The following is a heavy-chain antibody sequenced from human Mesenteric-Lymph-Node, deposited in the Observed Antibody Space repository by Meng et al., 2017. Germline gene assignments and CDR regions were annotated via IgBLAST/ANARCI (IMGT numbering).Heavy chain of an antibody. Sequence: SETLSLTCSVSGASISENYWSWIRQSPGKGLEWIGYIYVSGSTNSNPSLKSRVTISVDTSKNQLSLKLRSVTAADTAVYYCAREAKNYFFDGSGYSPGAFDIWGQSTRVTVSS. V-gene: IGHV4-59*01. D-gene: IGHD3-22*01. J-gene: IGHJ3*02. CDR3: AREAKNYFFDGSGYSPGAFDI. CDR1: GASISENY. CDR2: IYVSGST.